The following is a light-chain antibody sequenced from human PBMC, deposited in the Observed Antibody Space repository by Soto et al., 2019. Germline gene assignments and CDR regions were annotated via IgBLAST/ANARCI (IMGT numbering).Light chain of an antibody. Sequence: EIVLTQSPGTLSLSPGERATISCRASQIVSSSYLAWYHQKPGQAPRLLIYDASRWATGIPERFSGSGSGTDFTFTISSLEPEDFAVYYCQQYDNSAITFGQGTQLEIK. J-gene: IGKJ5*01. CDR2: DAS. CDR3: QQYDNSAIT. CDR1: QIVSSSY. V-gene: IGKV3-20*01.